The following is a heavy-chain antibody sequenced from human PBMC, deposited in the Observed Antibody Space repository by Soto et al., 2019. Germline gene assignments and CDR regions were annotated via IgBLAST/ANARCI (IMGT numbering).Heavy chain of an antibody. CDR2: ISSTSSTK. V-gene: IGHV3-48*02. D-gene: IGHD3-10*01. J-gene: IGHJ6*02. Sequence: GGSRRRCWASSGFTFISHVMIWVRQAPGKGLEWVSYISSTSSTKSYADSVKGRFTISRDNAKNSLYLQMNSLRDEDTAVYYCARRITMVRGPYYYYGMDVWAKGPRSPSP. CDR1: GFTFISHV. CDR3: ARRITMVRGPYYYYGMDV.